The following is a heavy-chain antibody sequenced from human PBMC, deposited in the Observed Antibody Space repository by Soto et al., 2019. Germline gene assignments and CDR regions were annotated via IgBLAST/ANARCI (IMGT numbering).Heavy chain of an antibody. D-gene: IGHD2-2*01. CDR2: IIPIFGTA. CDR1: GGTFSSYA. CDR3: ARHKVRGIVVVPAAMYFDY. V-gene: IGHV1-69*01. J-gene: IGHJ4*02. Sequence: QVQLVQSGAEVKKPGSSVKVSCKASGGTFSSYAISWVRQAPGQGLEWMGGIIPIFGTANYAQKFQGRVTITADESTSTAYMELSSLRSEDTAVYYCARHKVRGIVVVPAAMYFDYWCQGTLVTVSS.